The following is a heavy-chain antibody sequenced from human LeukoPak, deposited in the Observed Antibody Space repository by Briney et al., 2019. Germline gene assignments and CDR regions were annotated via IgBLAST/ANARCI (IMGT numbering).Heavy chain of an antibody. CDR1: GFSFSAYG. J-gene: IGHJ4*02. D-gene: IGHD3-22*01. V-gene: IGHV3-30*02. CDR3: ARMTYYYDTTYYYISFFDY. Sequence: TGGSLRLSCAASGFSFSAYGMDWVRQAPGKGLEWVALIRYDGSKTYYADSVKGRFTVSRDNSKNRLYLQMSSLRPEDTAVYYCARMTYYYDTTYYYISFFDYWGQGTLVSVSS. CDR2: IRYDGSKT.